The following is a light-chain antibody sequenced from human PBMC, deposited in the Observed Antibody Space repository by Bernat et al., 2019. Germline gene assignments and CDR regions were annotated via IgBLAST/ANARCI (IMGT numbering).Light chain of an antibody. J-gene: IGLJ1*01. CDR2: EVS. V-gene: IGLV2-8*01. CDR1: SSDVGGYNY. CDR3: SSYAGRNIGV. Sequence: QSALTQPPSASGSPGQSVTISCNGTSSDVGGYNYVSWYQQRSGKAPKLMIYEVSKRPSGVTDRFSGSKTGNTASLTVSGLQAGDEAAYYCSSYAGRNIGVFGTVTTVTVL.